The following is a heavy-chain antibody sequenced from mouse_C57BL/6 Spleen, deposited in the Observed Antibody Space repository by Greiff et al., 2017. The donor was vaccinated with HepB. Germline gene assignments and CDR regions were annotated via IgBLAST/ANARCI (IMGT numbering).Heavy chain of an antibody. CDR3: ARSPTGNYPRAMDY. CDR2: IDPSDSYT. J-gene: IGHJ4*01. Sequence: QVQLKQPGAELVMPGASVKLSCKASGYTFTSYWMHWVKQRPGQGLEWIGEIDPSDSYTNYNQKFKGKSTLTVDKSSSTAYMQLSSLTSEDSAVYYCARSPTGNYPRAMDYWGQGTSVTVSS. D-gene: IGHD2-1*01. V-gene: IGHV1-69*01. CDR1: GYTFTSYW.